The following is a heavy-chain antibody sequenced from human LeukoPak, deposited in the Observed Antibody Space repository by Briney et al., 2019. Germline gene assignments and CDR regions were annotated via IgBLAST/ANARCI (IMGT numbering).Heavy chain of an antibody. J-gene: IGHJ4*02. V-gene: IGHV3-66*02. CDR1: GFTLTDNY. D-gene: IGHD7-27*01. CDR2: IYSGGTT. Sequence: PVGSLRLSCVVSGFTLTDNYVSWVRRAPGKGLEWFSVIYSGGTTYYPDSVKGRYSISKDISKHTEYLQMKSLRREDSPVYYCARKARWGAPQDSWGQGTLVTVSS. CDR3: ARKARWGAPQDS.